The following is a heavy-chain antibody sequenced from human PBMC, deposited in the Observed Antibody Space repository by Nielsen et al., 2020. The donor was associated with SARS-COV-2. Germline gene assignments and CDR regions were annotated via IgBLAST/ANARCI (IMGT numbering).Heavy chain of an antibody. CDR3: AREEGGYDILTGYYGGADAFDI. CDR2: IYYSGST. J-gene: IGHJ3*02. V-gene: IGHV4-30-2*04. D-gene: IGHD3-9*01. Sequence: RQAPGKGLEWIGYIYYSGSTYYNPSLKSRVTISVDTSKNQFSLKLSSVTAADTAVYYCAREEGGYDILTGYYGGADAFDIWGQGTMVTVSS.